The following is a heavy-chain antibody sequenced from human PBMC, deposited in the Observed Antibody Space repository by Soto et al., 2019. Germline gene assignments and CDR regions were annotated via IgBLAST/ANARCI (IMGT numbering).Heavy chain of an antibody. CDR1: GYTFTSYY. Sequence: QVQLVQSGAEVKKPGASVKVSCKASGYTFTSYYMHWVRQAPGQGLEWMGIINPSGGSTSYAQKFQGRVPKTGDTATSTVYRELGSLRSEDTAVYYCGRGGRVGCMLCPFDYWGQGTLVTVPS. CDR3: GRGGRVGCMLCPFDY. J-gene: IGHJ4*02. CDR2: INPSGGST. V-gene: IGHV1-46*01. D-gene: IGHD2-8*01.